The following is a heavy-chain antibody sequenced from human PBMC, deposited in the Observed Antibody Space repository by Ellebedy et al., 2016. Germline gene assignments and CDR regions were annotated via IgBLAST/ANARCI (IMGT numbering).Heavy chain of an antibody. V-gene: IGHV3-48*02. CDR2: ISISSDTI. Sequence: GESLKISCAASGFIVSRNYMMWVRQAPGKGLEWVSYISISSDTIQYADSVKGRFTNSRDDAKNSLYLQMNSLRDEEAAIYYCVRGPYSSGHCDAFDVWGRGTMVTVSS. CDR1: GFIVSRNY. J-gene: IGHJ3*01. CDR3: VRGPYSSGHCDAFDV. D-gene: IGHD6-19*01.